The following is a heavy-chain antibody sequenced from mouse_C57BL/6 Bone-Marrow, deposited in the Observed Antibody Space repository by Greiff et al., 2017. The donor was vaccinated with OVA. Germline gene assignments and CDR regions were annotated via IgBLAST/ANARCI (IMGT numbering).Heavy chain of an antibody. CDR2: IYPRSGNT. J-gene: IGHJ1*03. Sequence: VKLVESGAELARPGASVKLSCKASGYTFTSYGISWVKQRTGQGLEWIGEIYPRSGNTYYNEKFKGKATLTADKSSSTAYMELRSLTSEDSAVYFCARIFIYYGSNFDVWGTGTTVTVSS. CDR1: GYTFTSYG. D-gene: IGHD1-1*01. V-gene: IGHV1-81*01. CDR3: ARIFIYYGSNFDV.